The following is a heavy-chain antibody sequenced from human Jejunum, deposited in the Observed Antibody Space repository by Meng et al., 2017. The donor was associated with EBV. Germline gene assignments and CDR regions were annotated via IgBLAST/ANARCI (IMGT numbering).Heavy chain of an antibody. CDR2: IYYRGTT. Sequence: QVQLQESSPGLVKPPQTLSRSCAVAGDCISGGGFYWSGFRQPPGRGLEWIGYIYYRGTTYYNPSIKSRVTMSVDTSKNEFSLNLTSVTAADTAVYYCARVSSWIINGRTNWFGPWGQGTLVTVSS. J-gene: IGHJ5*02. D-gene: IGHD6-13*01. CDR1: GDCISGGGFY. CDR3: ARVSSWIINGRTNWFGP. V-gene: IGHV4-30-4*01.